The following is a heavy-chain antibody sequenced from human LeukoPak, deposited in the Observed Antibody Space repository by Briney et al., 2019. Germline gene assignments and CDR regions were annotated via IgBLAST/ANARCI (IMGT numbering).Heavy chain of an antibody. CDR2: ISSSSSNI. D-gene: IGHD6-19*01. CDR1: GFTFRSYS. V-gene: IGHV3-48*01. J-gene: IGHJ4*02. Sequence: RPGGSLRLTCAASGFTFRSYSMNWVRQAPGKGLEWVSYISSSSSNIYNADSVKGRFTISRDNAKNSLYLQMNSLRAEDTAVYYCARDPYSSGWFGNIDYWGQGTLVTVSS. CDR3: ARDPYSSGWFGNIDY.